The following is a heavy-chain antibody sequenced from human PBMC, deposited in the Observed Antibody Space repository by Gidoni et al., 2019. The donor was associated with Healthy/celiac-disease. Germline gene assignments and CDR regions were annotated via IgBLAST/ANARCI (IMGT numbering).Heavy chain of an antibody. J-gene: IGHJ4*02. V-gene: IGHV4-34*01. CDR3: ARGGSSSWYRVHLR. D-gene: IGHD6-13*01. Sequence: QVLLQQWGAVLLKPSDTLSLTCAVYGRSFSGYSWSGIRQPPAKGLEWIGEINHSGSTNYNPSRKSRVTISVDTSKNQFSLKLSSVTAADTDVYYCARGGSSSWYRVHLRWGQGTLVTVSS. CDR2: INHSGST. CDR1: GRSFSGYS.